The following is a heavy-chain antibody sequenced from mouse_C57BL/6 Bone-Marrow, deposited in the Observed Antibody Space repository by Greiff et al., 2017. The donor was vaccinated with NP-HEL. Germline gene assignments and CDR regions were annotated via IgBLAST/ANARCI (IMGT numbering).Heavy chain of an antibody. Sequence: DVLLVESGGGLVQPGASLKLSCAASGFTFSDYGMAWVRQAPRKGPEWVAFISNLAYSIYYADTVTGRFTLSRENAKNTLYLEMSSLRSEDTAMYYCARQGDGSGSFAYWGQGTLVTVSA. CDR2: ISNLAYSI. V-gene: IGHV5-15*01. J-gene: IGHJ3*01. CDR1: GFTFSDYG. D-gene: IGHD1-1*01. CDR3: ARQGDGSGSFAY.